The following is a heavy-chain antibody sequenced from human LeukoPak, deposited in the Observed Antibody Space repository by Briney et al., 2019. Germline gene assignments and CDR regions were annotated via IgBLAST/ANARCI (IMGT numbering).Heavy chain of an antibody. CDR2: INGTGANT. CDR1: GFTFSSYG. J-gene: IGHJ5*02. CDR3: AKRRYDTSSLDWFDP. V-gene: IGHV3-23*01. D-gene: IGHD6-13*01. Sequence: PGGSLRLSCAASGFTFSSYGMSWVRQAPGKGLEWVSTINGTGANTYYADSVKGRFTISRDNSKSTLYLQMNSLRVEDAAVYYCAKRRYDTSSLDWFDPWGQGTLVTVSS.